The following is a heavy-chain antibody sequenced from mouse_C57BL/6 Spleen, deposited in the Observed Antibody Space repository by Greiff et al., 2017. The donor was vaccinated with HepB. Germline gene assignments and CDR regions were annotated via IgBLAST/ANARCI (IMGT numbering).Heavy chain of an antibody. CDR2: IYPGSGST. CDR1: GYTFTSYW. V-gene: IGHV1-55*01. J-gene: IGHJ4*01. Sequence: QVQLQQPGAELVKPGASVKMSCKASGYTFTSYWITWVKQRPGQGLEWIGDIYPGSGSTNYNEKFKSKATLTVDTSSSTAYMQLSSLTSEDSAVYYCARGYDVVGAMDYWGQGTSVTVSS. CDR3: ARGYDVVGAMDY. D-gene: IGHD2-2*01.